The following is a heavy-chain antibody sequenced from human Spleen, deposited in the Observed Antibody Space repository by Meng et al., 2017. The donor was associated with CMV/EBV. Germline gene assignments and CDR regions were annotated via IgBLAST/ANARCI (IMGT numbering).Heavy chain of an antibody. D-gene: IGHD1-26*01. CDR2: ISSSGNYI. J-gene: IGHJ4*02. V-gene: IGHV3-21*01. Sequence: EVQLVESGGXLVKPGXSLRLSCAASEFMFSTYNMIWVRQAPGKGLEWVSSISSSGNYIYYTDSVKGRFTISRDNAKNSLYLQMNTLRAEDTALYYCAREVSGSSFDYWGQGTLVTVSS. CDR1: EFMFSTYN. CDR3: AREVSGSSFDY.